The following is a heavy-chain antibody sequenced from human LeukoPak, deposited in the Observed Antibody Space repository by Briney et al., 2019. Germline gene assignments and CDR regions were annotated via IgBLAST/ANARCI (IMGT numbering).Heavy chain of an antibody. D-gene: IGHD6-13*01. V-gene: IGHV1-2*02. CDR1: GYTFTGYY. CDR3: ARAGSSSWYFQGRILTNYYYYMDV. CDR2: INPNSGGT. J-gene: IGHJ6*03. Sequence: ASVKVSCKASGYTFTGYYMHWVRRAPGQGLEWMGWINPNSGGTNYAQKFQGRVTMTRDTSISTAYMELSRLRSDDTAVYYCARAGSSSWYFQGRILTNYYYYMDVWGKGTTVTISS.